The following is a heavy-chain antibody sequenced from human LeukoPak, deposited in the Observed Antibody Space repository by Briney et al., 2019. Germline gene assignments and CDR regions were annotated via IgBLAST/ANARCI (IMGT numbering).Heavy chain of an antibody. CDR1: GFTFSSYS. D-gene: IGHD2-2*01. CDR2: ISSSSSYI. J-gene: IGHJ6*02. CDR3: ARGPDIVVVPAAKDYYYYGMDV. Sequence: PGGSLRLSCAASGFTFSSYSMNWVRQAPGKGLEWVSSISSSSSYIYYADSVKGRFTISRDNAKNSLYLQMNSLRAEDTAVYYCARGPDIVVVPAAKDYYYYGMDVWGQRTTVTFS. V-gene: IGHV3-21*01.